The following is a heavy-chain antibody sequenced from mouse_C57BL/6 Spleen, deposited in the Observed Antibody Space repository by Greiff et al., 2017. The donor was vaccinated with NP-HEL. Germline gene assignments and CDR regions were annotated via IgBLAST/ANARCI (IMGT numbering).Heavy chain of an antibody. CDR2: TNPTNGRT. V-gene: IGHV1S81*02. Sequence: VQLQQSGAELVKAGASVKMSCKASGHTFTSYWMHWVKQRLGQGLEWIAETNPTNGRTYYKEKFKSKATLTVDKSSSTAYMLLSSPTFEDSAVYYCARIKKIVATYFDYWGQGTTLTVSS. J-gene: IGHJ2*01. CDR3: ARIKKIVATYFDY. D-gene: IGHD1-1*01. CDR1: GHTFTSYW.